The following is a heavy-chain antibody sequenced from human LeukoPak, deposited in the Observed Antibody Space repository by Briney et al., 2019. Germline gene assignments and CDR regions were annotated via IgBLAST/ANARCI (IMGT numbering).Heavy chain of an antibody. J-gene: IGHJ4*02. Sequence: ASVKVSCKASGYTFTSYGISWVRQAPGQGLEWMGWISAYNGNTNYAQKLQGRVTMTTDTSTSTAYMELRSLRSDDTAVYYCASLSYYDSSGYYPYYFDYWGQGTLVTVSS. CDR1: GYTFTSYG. D-gene: IGHD3-22*01. CDR3: ASLSYYDSSGYYPYYFDY. V-gene: IGHV1-18*01. CDR2: ISAYNGNT.